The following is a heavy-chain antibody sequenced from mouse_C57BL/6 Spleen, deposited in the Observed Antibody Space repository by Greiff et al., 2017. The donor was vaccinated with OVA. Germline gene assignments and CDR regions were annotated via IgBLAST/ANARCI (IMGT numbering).Heavy chain of an antibody. CDR2: ISDGGSYT. Sequence: EVKVVESGGGLVKPGGSLKLSCAASGFTFSSYAMSWVRQTPEKRLEWVATISDGGSYTYYPDNVKGRFTISRDNAKNNLYLQMSHLKSEDTAMYYCARADYSNYFDYWGQGTTLTVSS. V-gene: IGHV5-4*03. D-gene: IGHD2-5*01. CDR3: ARADYSNYFDY. CDR1: GFTFSSYA. J-gene: IGHJ2*01.